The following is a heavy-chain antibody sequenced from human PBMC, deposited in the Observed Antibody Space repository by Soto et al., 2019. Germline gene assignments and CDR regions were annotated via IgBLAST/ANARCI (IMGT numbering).Heavy chain of an antibody. Sequence: PGGSLRLSCAASEFTFSTYAMSWVRQAPGKGLEWVSAISGSGDTTYYADSVKGRFTISRDTSKNTLCVQMNSLRPEDTALYHCAKSYSSNWYDYFDYWGQGTLVTVSS. CDR2: ISGSGDTT. CDR1: EFTFSTYA. V-gene: IGHV3-23*01. J-gene: IGHJ4*02. D-gene: IGHD6-13*01. CDR3: AKSYSSNWYDYFDY.